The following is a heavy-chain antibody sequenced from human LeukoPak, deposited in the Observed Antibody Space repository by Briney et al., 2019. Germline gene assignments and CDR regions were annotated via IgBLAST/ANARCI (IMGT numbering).Heavy chain of an antibody. V-gene: IGHV4-4*02. D-gene: IGHD6-19*01. Sequence: PSETLSLTCAVSGGSISSSTWWTWVRQPPGKGLEWIGEIYHSGSTNYNPSLKSRVTISVDKSKNQFSLNLSSVTAADTAVYYCTRRAGTDSNEAFDIWGQGTMVTVSS. CDR2: IYHSGST. J-gene: IGHJ3*02. CDR1: GGSISSSTW. CDR3: TRRAGTDSNEAFDI.